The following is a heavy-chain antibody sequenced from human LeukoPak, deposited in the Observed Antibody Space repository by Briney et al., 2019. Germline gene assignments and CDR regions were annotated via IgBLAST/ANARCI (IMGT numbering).Heavy chain of an antibody. D-gene: IGHD3-3*01. V-gene: IGHV3-30*18. Sequence: GGSLRLSCAASGFTFSSYRMHWVRQAPGKGLERVAVISYDGSNKNYADSVKGRFTISRDNSKNTLYLQMNSLRAEDTAVYYCAKGVPEYDFWSGYYPGQYGMDVWGQGTTVTVSS. CDR1: GFTFSSYR. CDR3: AKGVPEYDFWSGYYPGQYGMDV. J-gene: IGHJ6*02. CDR2: ISYDGSNK.